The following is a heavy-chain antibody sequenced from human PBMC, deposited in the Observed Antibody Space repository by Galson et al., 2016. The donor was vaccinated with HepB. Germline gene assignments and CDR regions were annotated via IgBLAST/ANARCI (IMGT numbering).Heavy chain of an antibody. CDR1: GYTFTSYW. Sequence: QSGAEVKKPGESLRISCKGSGYTFTSYWISWVRQMPGKGLEWMGRIDPSDSYTNYSPSFQGHVTISADKSISTAYLQRSSLKASDTAMYYCARLGFDRIAAPGVEDYWGQGTLVTVSS. V-gene: IGHV5-10-1*01. CDR3: ARLGFDRIAAPGVEDY. J-gene: IGHJ4*02. D-gene: IGHD6-13*01. CDR2: IDPSDSYT.